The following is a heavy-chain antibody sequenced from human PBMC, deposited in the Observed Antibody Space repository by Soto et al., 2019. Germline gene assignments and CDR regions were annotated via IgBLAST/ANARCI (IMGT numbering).Heavy chain of an antibody. J-gene: IGHJ6*02. CDR2: INHSGST. Sequence: TSETLSLTCAVYGGSFSGYYWSWSRQPPGKGLEWIGEINHSGSTNYNPSLKSRVTISVDTSKNQFSLKLSSVTAADTAVYYCARDVRAAAAMYSYYFRMDAWGRGTTVT. D-gene: IGHD6-13*01. CDR1: GGSFSGYY. V-gene: IGHV4-34*01. CDR3: ARDVRAAAAMYSYYFRMDA.